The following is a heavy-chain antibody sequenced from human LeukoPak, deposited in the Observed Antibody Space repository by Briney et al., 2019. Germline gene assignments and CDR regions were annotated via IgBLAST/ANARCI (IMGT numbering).Heavy chain of an antibody. Sequence: PGGSLRLSCAASGFTFSSYSMNWVRQAPGKGLEWVSSISSSSYIYCADSVKGRFTISRDNAKNSLYLQMNSLRAEDTAVYYCARDFLSGTLWYWGQGTLVTVSS. J-gene: IGHJ4*02. CDR3: ARDFLSGTLWY. D-gene: IGHD2/OR15-2a*01. V-gene: IGHV3-21*01. CDR1: GFTFSSYS. CDR2: ISSSSYI.